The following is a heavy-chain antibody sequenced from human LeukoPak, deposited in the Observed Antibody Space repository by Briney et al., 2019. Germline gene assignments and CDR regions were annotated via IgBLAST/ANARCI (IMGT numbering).Heavy chain of an antibody. CDR3: AREEYYYDSSGYPPDAFDI. V-gene: IGHV4-38-2*02. D-gene: IGHD3-22*01. CDR1: GSSISSGYY. Sequence: PSETLSLTCTVSGSSISSGYYWGWIRQPPGKGLEWIGTIYHSGSTYYNPSLKSRVIISVDTSKNQFSLKLSSVTAADTAVYYCAREEYYYDSSGYPPDAFDIWGQGTMVTVSS. CDR2: IYHSGST. J-gene: IGHJ3*02.